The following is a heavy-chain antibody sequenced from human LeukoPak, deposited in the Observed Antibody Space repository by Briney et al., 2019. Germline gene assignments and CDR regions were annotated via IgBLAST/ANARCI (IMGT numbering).Heavy chain of an antibody. J-gene: IGHJ5*02. CDR1: RGTFSSYA. CDR3: ARPSSSWYWFDP. D-gene: IGHD6-13*01. CDR2: IIPIFGTA. V-gene: IGHV1-69*13. Sequence: GASVKVSCKASRGTFSSYAISWVRQAPGQGLEWMGGIIPIFGTANYAQKFQGRVTITADESTSTAYMELSSLRSEDTAVYYCARPSSSWYWFDPWGQGTLVTVSS.